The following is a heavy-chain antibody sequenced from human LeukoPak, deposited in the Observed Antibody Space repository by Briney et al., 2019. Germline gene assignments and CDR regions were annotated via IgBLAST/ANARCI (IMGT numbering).Heavy chain of an antibody. CDR1: RFTFSDYS. Sequence: KTGGSLRLSCAASRFTFSDYSMNWVRQAPGKGLEWVSTISSSGSSIFYAASVKGRFTISRDNARNSLYLQMNSLSAEDTAVYYCGSLDSREDSTSRWGPLDIWGQGTMVTVSS. CDR3: GSLDSREDSTSRWGPLDI. D-gene: IGHD2-2*01. J-gene: IGHJ3*02. CDR2: ISSSGSSI. V-gene: IGHV3-21*01.